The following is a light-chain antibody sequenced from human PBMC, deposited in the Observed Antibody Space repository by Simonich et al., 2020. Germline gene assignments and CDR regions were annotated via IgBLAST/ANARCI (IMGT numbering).Light chain of an antibody. V-gene: IGKV3-15*01. Sequence: EIVMTQSPATLSVSPGETATLSCRASQSVSSNLAWYQQKPGQAPRLLSYGASTRATGIPARFSGSWSGAEFTLTISSMQSEDFAVYYCQQYNNWPFTFGPGTKVDIK. CDR2: GAS. CDR3: QQYNNWPFT. J-gene: IGKJ3*01. CDR1: QSVSSN.